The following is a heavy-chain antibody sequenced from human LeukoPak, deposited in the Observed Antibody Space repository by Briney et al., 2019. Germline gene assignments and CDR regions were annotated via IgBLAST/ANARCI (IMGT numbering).Heavy chain of an antibody. J-gene: IGHJ3*02. Sequence: PGGSLRLACAVSGFTFSSYAMSWVRQAPGKGLEWGSAISGSGGSTYYADSVKGRFTISRDNSKNTLYLQMNSLRAEDTAVYYCAKGLDMIVVVVYAFDIWGQGTMVTVSS. CDR1: GFTFSSYA. D-gene: IGHD3-22*01. CDR3: AKGLDMIVVVVYAFDI. V-gene: IGHV3-23*01. CDR2: ISGSGGST.